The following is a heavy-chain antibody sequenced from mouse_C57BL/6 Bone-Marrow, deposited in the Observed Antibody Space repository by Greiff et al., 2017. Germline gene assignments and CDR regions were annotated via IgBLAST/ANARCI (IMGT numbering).Heavy chain of an antibody. Sequence: VQLQQSGPELARPWASVKISCQAFYTFSRRVHFAIRDTNYWMQWVKQRPGQGLEWIGAIYPGNGDTSYNQKFKGKATLTADKSSRTAYMQLSSLTSEDSAVYYCAWGPGSSGPGAMDYWGQGTSVTVSS. V-gene: IGHV1-87*01. J-gene: IGHJ4*01. D-gene: IGHD3-2*02. CDR1: YTFSRRVH. CDR2: GQGLEWIG. CDR3: SEDSAVYYCAWGPGSSGPGAMDY.